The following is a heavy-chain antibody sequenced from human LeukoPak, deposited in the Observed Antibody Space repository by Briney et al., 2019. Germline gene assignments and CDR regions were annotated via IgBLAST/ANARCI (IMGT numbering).Heavy chain of an antibody. D-gene: IGHD2-21*02. CDR1: GFTFNSYA. CDR3: ARGGWRTVTAIDY. V-gene: IGHV3-33*01. J-gene: IGHJ4*02. Sequence: GGSLRLSCEASGFTFNSYAMHWVRQAPGKGLEWVAVMWYDGSNKYYRDSVKGRFTISREDSKSTLYLQMNSLRAEDTAVYYCARGGWRTVTAIDYWGQGTLVTVSS. CDR2: MWYDGSNK.